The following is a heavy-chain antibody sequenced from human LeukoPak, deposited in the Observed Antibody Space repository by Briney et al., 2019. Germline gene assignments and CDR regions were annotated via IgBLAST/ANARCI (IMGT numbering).Heavy chain of an antibody. V-gene: IGHV3-21*01. D-gene: IGHD6-19*01. CDR2: ISSSSSYI. Sequence: GGSLRLSCAASGFTFSSYSINWVRQAPGKGLEWVSSISSSSSYIYYADSVKGGFTISRDNAKNSLYLQMNSLRAEDTAVYYCARDFEYSSGPLGYYYYGMDVWGQGTTVTVSS. CDR1: GFTFSSYS. J-gene: IGHJ6*02. CDR3: ARDFEYSSGPLGYYYYGMDV.